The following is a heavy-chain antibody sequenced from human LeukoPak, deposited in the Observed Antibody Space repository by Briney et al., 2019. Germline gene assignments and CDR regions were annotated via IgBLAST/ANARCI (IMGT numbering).Heavy chain of an antibody. D-gene: IGHD3-22*01. CDR3: ATMIVVVAGDY. V-gene: IGHV3-74*01. Sequence: GGSLRLSCAASGFTFSSYWMHWVRQAPGKGLVWVSRINTDGSSTSYADSVKGRFTISRDNAKNSLYLQMNSLRAEDTAVYYCATMIVVVAGDYWGQGTLVTVSS. CDR1: GFTFSSYW. J-gene: IGHJ4*02. CDR2: INTDGSST.